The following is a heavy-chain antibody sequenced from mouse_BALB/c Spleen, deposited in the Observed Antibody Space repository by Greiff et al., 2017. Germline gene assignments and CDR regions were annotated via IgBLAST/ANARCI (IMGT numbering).Heavy chain of an antibody. CDR3: AREGYYSHGGFAY. V-gene: IGHV2-9*02. Sequence: VQLQQSGPGLVAPSQSLSITCTVSGFSLTSYGVHWVRQPPGKGLEWLGVIWAGGSTNYNSALMSRLSISKDNSKSQVFLKMNSLQTDDTAMYYCAREGYYSHGGFAYWGQGTLVTVSA. D-gene: IGHD2-12*01. CDR2: IWAGGST. J-gene: IGHJ3*01. CDR1: GFSLTSYG.